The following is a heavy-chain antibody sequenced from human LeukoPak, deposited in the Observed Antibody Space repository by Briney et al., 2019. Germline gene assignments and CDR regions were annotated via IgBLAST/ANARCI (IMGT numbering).Heavy chain of an antibody. CDR2: TSSDGNNQ. J-gene: IGHJ4*02. CDR3: ARAMDTAMGPYFDY. Sequence: GGSLRLSCAASGFTFSGYSMHWVRQAPGKGLNWVAFTSSDGNNQYYADSVKGRFIISSGNSKNKLYLQVNSLRPEDTDVYYCARAMDTAMGPYFDYWGQGTLVTVSS. D-gene: IGHD5-18*01. CDR1: GFTFSGYS. V-gene: IGHV3-30*04.